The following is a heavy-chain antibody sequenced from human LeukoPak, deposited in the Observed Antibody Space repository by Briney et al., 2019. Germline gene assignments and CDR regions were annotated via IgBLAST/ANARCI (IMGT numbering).Heavy chain of an antibody. J-gene: IGHJ4*02. CDR1: GLTFSSYT. CDR2: ISRSGDYI. V-gene: IGHV3-21*01. D-gene: IGHD1-26*01. CDR3: AKDRLVGGSDRHPLDY. Sequence: TGESLRLSCVASGLTFSSYTMTWVRQAPGKGLEWVSSISRSGDYIFYADSVRGRFTISRDNAKNSLYLQMTSLRAEDTAVYYCAKDRLVGGSDRHPLDYRGQGTLVTVSS.